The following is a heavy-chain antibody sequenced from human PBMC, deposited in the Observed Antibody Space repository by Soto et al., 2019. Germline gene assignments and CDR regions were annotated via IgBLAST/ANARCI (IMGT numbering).Heavy chain of an antibody. D-gene: IGHD5-18*01. CDR1: GFTFSSYG. CDR3: ASGPREDTAMVTPLFDX. J-gene: IGHJ4*02. V-gene: IGHV3-30*02. CDR2: ICYDGSNK. Sequence: HPGGSLRLSCAASGFTFSSYGMHWVRQAPGKGLEWVAFICYDGSNKYYAYSVKVRLTISRDNSKNTLYLQMNSLRAEDTAVYYCASGPREDTAMVTPLFDXWGQGTLVTVSX.